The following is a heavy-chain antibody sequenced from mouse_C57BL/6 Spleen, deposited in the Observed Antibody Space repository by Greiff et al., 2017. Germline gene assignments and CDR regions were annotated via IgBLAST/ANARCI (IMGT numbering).Heavy chain of an antibody. D-gene: IGHD1-1*01. V-gene: IGHV1-61*01. Sequence: QVQLQQPGAELVRPGSSVKLSCKASGYTFTSYWMDWVKQRPGQGLEWIGNIYPSDSETHYNQKFKDKATLTVDKSSSTAYMQLSSLTSEDSAVYYCARGGSSYLDYWGQGTTLTVSS. CDR1: GYTFTSYW. CDR3: ARGGSSYLDY. J-gene: IGHJ2*01. CDR2: IYPSDSET.